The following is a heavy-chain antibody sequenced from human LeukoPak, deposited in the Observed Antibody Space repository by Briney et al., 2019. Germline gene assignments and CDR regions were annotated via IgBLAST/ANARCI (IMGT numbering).Heavy chain of an antibody. V-gene: IGHV3-21*01. CDR2: ISSSSSYI. CDR1: GFTFSSYS. D-gene: IGHD3-22*01. Sequence: GGSLRLSCAASGFTFSSYSMNWARQAPGKGLEWVSSISSSSSYIYYADSVKGRFTISRDNAKNSLYLQMNSLGAEDTAVYYCATGIVVANNYYYGMDVWGQGTTVTVSS. CDR3: ATGIVVANNYYYGMDV. J-gene: IGHJ6*02.